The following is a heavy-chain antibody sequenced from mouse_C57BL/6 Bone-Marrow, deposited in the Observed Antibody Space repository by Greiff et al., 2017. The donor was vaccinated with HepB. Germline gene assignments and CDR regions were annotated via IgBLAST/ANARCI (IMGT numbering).Heavy chain of an antibody. Sequence: QVQLQQSGAELVKPGASVKLSCKASGYTFTSYWMHWVKQRPGQGLEWIGMIHPNSGSTNYNEKFKSKATLTVDKSSSTAYMQLSSLTSEDSAVYYCARSRELGRGFDYWGQGTTLTVSS. CDR2: IHPNSGST. CDR1: GYTFTSYW. D-gene: IGHD4-1*01. CDR3: ARSRELGRGFDY. V-gene: IGHV1-64*01. J-gene: IGHJ2*01.